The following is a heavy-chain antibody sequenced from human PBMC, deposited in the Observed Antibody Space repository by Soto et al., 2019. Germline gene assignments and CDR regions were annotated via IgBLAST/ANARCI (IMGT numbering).Heavy chain of an antibody. CDR1: GYTFTSYG. J-gene: IGHJ2*01. CDR2: ISAYNGNT. V-gene: IGHV1-18*01. Sequence: ASVKVSCKASGYTFTSYGMSWVRQAPGQGFEWMGWISAYNGNTHYAQKLQGRVTMTTDTSTSTAYMELRSLRSDDTAVYYCARVFRGKVATGPYWYFDLWGRGTLVTVSS. CDR3: ARVFRGKVATGPYWYFDL. D-gene: IGHD5-12*01.